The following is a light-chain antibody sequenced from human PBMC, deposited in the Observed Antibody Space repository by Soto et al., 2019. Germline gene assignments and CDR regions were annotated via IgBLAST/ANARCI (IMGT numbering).Light chain of an antibody. Sequence: EIVLTQSPGTLSLSPGERATRSCRASQSVSSSYLAWYQQKPGQAPRLLIYGASSRATGLPDRFSGSGSGTDFTLIISRPEPEDFAVYYCQQYGSSPPYTFGQGTKLEIK. CDR3: QQYGSSPPYT. V-gene: IGKV3-20*01. J-gene: IGKJ2*01. CDR2: GAS. CDR1: QSVSSSY.